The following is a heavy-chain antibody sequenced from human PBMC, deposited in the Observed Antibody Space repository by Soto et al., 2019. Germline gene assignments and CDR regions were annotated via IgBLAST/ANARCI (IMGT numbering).Heavy chain of an antibody. V-gene: IGHV1-69*01. Sequence: QVQLVQSGAEVKKPGSSVQVSCKASGGTFSSYAISWVRQAPGQGLEWMGGIIPIFGTANYAQKFQGRVTITADESTSTAYMELSSLRSEDTAVYYCARERITLVRGVMRYGMDVWGQGTTVTVSS. CDR1: GGTFSSYA. D-gene: IGHD3-10*01. J-gene: IGHJ6*01. CDR3: ARERITLVRGVMRYGMDV. CDR2: IIPIFGTA.